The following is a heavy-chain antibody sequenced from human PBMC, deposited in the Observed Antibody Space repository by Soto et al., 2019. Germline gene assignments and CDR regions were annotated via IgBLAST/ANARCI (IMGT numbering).Heavy chain of an antibody. Sequence: ASLKRYWKAAGYAFTRYGISWVRQTPGQGLEWMGWISAYNGNTNYAQKLQGRVTMTTDTSTSTAYMELRSLRSDDTAVYYCARLLLYDFWSGYPDYWGQGTLVTVSS. J-gene: IGHJ4*02. CDR1: GYAFTRYG. D-gene: IGHD3-3*01. CDR3: ARLLLYDFWSGYPDY. CDR2: ISAYNGNT. V-gene: IGHV1-18*04.